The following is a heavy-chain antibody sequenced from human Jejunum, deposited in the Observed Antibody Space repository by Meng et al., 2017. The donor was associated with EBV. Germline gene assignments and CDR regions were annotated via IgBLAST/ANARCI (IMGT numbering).Heavy chain of an antibody. CDR3: ARGRVWGSYQDY. D-gene: IGHD3-16*02. V-gene: IGHV1-8*01. CDR2: MNPNSGNT. J-gene: IGHJ4*02. Sequence: QGQLALSGAGVKEPWASVKCACEASGYTFTSYDINWVRQATGQGLEWMGWMNPNSGNTGYAQKFQGRVTMTRNTSISTAYMELSSLRSEDTAVYYCARGRVWGSYQDYWGQGTLVTVSS. CDR1: GYTFTSYD.